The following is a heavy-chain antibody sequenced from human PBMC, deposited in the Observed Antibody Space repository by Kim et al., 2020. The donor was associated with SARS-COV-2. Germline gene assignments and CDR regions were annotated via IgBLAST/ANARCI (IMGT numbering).Heavy chain of an antibody. J-gene: IGHJ4*02. V-gene: IGHV1-69*04. CDR2: IIPILGIA. CDR1: GGTFSSYA. CDR3: ARPGKEFPYYFDY. Sequence: SVKVSCKASGGTFSSYAISWVRQAPGQGLEWMGRIIPILGIANYAQKFQGRVTITADKSTSTAYMELSSLRSEDTAVYYCARPGKEFPYYFDYWGQGTLVTVSS.